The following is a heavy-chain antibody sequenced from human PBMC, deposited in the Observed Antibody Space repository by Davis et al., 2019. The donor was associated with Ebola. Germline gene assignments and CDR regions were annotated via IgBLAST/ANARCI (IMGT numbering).Heavy chain of an antibody. J-gene: IGHJ6*04. D-gene: IGHD6-19*01. CDR1: GFPFSDYG. CDR2: IRYDGSKK. V-gene: IGHV3-30*02. CDR3: AKDGDSSGWLYYYYGMDV. Sequence: GESLKISCAASGFPFSDYGMHWVRQAPGKGLEWVAFIRYDGSKKYYPDSVKGRFTISRDNSKNTLYLQMNSLRAEDTAVYYCAKDGDSSGWLYYYYGMDVWGKGTTVTVSS.